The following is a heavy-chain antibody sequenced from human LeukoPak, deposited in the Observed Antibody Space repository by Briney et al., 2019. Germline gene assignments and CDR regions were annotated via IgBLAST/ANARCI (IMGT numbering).Heavy chain of an antibody. Sequence: GGSLRLSCSASGFTFNIYSLNWVRQAPGKGLEWVSSITGTSTYIYYADSVKGRFTISRDNAQNSLYLQMNSLRAEDTAVYYCARDRRHSHSGFDYWGQGTLVTVSS. CDR1: GFTFNIYS. J-gene: IGHJ4*02. V-gene: IGHV3-21*01. CDR3: ARDRRHSHSGFDY. CDR2: ITGTSTYI. D-gene: IGHD5-18*01.